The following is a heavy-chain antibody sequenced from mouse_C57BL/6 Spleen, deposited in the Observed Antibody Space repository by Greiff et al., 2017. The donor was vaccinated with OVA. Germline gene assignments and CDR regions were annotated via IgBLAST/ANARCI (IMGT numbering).Heavy chain of an antibody. CDR3: ARTGTGAMDY. V-gene: IGHV1-4*01. D-gene: IGHD4-1*01. Sequence: QVQLQQSGAELARPGASVKMSCKASGYTFTSYTMHWVKQRPGQGLEWIGYINPSSGYTKYNQKFKDKATLTADKSSSTAYMQLSSLTSEDSAVYYSARTGTGAMDYWGQGTSVTVSA. J-gene: IGHJ4*01. CDR2: INPSSGYT. CDR1: GYTFTSYT.